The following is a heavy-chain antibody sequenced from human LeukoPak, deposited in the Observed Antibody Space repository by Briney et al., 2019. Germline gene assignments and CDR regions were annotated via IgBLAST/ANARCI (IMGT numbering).Heavy chain of an antibody. CDR1: GYTLTELS. CDR2: FDPEDGES. V-gene: IGHV1-24*01. Sequence: GASVKVSCKVSGYTLTELSMHWVRQAPGKGLEWMGGFDPEDGESIYAQKFQGRVTMTEDTSTDTAYMELSSLRSEDTAVYYCATDVPTITADAFDIWGQGTMVTVSS. J-gene: IGHJ3*02. D-gene: IGHD5-12*01. CDR3: ATDVPTITADAFDI.